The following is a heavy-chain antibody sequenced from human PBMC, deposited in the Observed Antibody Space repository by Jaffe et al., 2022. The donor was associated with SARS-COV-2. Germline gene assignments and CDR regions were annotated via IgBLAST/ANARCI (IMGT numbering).Heavy chain of an antibody. V-gene: IGHV3-64*01. CDR2: ISTDGSMT. J-gene: IGHJ4*02. Sequence: EVQLVESGGGLVQPGGSLRLSCAASGFTFSDYAMHWVRQAPGKGLDYLAAISTDGSMTYYATSVKGRFTISRDNSRNTLYLQMGSLRAEDMAVYYCARYTVAAGYADYWGQGTLVTVSS. CDR1: GFTFSDYA. CDR3: ARYTVAAGYADY. D-gene: IGHD6-19*01.